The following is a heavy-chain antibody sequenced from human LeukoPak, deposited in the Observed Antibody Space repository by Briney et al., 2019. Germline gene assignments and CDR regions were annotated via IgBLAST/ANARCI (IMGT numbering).Heavy chain of an antibody. D-gene: IGHD2-21*02. V-gene: IGHV3-23*01. Sequence: PGGSLRLSCAASGFSFSTYSMSWVRQAPGMGLEWVSLITAGGGRTFYAGSVKGRFTISRDNSKSTLYLQMNSLRPEDTAVYYCAKEPAYCGGDCFSLLDYWGQGSLVTVSS. CDR2: ITAGGGRT. CDR3: AKEPAYCGGDCFSLLDY. CDR1: GFSFSTYS. J-gene: IGHJ4*02.